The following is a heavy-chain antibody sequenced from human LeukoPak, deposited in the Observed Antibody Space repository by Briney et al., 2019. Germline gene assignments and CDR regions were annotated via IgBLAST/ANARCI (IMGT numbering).Heavy chain of an antibody. CDR1: GFTFSDYY. J-gene: IGHJ3*02. Sequence: GGSLRLSCAASGFTFSDYYMSWIRQAPGKGLEWVSYISSSGSTIYYADSVKGRFTISRDNAKNPLFLQLNSLRAEDTAVYYCARENRIAVADDAFDIWGQGTMVTVSS. CDR2: ISSSGSTI. V-gene: IGHV3-11*01. D-gene: IGHD6-19*01. CDR3: ARENRIAVADDAFDI.